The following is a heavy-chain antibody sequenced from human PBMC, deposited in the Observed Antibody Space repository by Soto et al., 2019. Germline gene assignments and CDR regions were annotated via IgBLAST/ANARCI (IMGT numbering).Heavy chain of an antibody. V-gene: IGHV4-30-2*01. D-gene: IGHD2-21*01. J-gene: IGHJ4*02. CDR2: IYHSGST. CDR3: ARGNVVPLDY. CDR1: GGSISSGGYS. Sequence: QLQLQESGSGLVKPSQTLSLTCAVSGGSISSGGYSWSWIRQPPGKGLEWIGYIYHSGSTYYNPSLMSRVTISVYRSKNQSSLKLSSVTAADKAVYYCARGNVVPLDYWGQGTLVTVSA.